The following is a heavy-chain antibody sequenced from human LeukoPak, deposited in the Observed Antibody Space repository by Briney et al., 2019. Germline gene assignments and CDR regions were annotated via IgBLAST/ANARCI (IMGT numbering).Heavy chain of an antibody. CDR2: IWYDGSNK. CDR3: ARGPDTVYYYYYYMDV. J-gene: IGHJ6*03. CDR1: GFTFSSYG. V-gene: IGHV3-33*01. D-gene: IGHD4-11*01. Sequence: GSLRLSCAASGFTFSSYGMHWVRQAPGKGLEWVAVIWYDGSNKYYADSVKGRCTIYRDKSKYTLYLQMTRLRAEDTAVYYCARGPDTVYYYYYYMDVWGKGTTVTVSS.